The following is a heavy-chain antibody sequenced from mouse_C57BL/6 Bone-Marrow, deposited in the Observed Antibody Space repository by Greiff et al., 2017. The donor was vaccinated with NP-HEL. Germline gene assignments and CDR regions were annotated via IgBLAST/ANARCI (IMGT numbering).Heavy chain of an antibody. CDR1: GYAFSSSW. CDR2: IYPGDGDT. D-gene: IGHD1-2*01. CDR3: ARGLRRRAYFDY. Sequence: QVQLKESGPELVKPGASVKISCKASGYAFSSSWMNWVKQRPGKGLEWIGRIYPGDGDTNYNGKFKGKATLTADKSSSTAYMQLSSLTSEDSAVYFCARGLRRRAYFDYWGQGTTLTVSS. V-gene: IGHV1-82*01. J-gene: IGHJ2*01.